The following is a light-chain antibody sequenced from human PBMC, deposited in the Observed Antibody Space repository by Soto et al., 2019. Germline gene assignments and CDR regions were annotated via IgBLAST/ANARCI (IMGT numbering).Light chain of an antibody. J-gene: IGKJ2*01. Sequence: DIQMTQSPSSVSASVGDRVTITCRASQGISSWLAWYQQNPGKAPKLLIYAASSLQSGVPSRFSGSGSAPYFTPTISSLQPEDSATYDWPQYDSFPHTFGPGTTLDIK. CDR1: QGISSW. CDR2: AAS. CDR3: PQYDSFPHT. V-gene: IGKV1-12*01.